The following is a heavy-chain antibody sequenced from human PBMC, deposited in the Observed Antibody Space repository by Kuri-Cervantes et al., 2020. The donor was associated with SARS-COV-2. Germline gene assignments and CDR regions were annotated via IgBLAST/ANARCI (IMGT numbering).Heavy chain of an antibody. J-gene: IGHJ6*03. CDR3: ARDAGEHLVQFFMDV. V-gene: IGHV3-30-3*01. CDR1: GFTFSSYA. D-gene: IGHD6-6*01. CDR2: MSYDGSNK. Sequence: GGSLRLSCAASGFTFSSYAMHWVRQAPGKGLEWVAVMSYDGSNKYYADSVKGRFTISRDNSKNTVYLQMNSLRAEDTAVYYCARDAGEHLVQFFMDVWGKGTTVTVSS.